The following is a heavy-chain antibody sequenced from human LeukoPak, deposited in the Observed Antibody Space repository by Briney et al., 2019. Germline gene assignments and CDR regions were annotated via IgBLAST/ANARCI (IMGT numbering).Heavy chain of an antibody. V-gene: IGHV1-2*02. Sequence: ASVKVSCTASGYTFTGYYMHWVRQAPGQGLEWMGWINPNSGGTNYAQKFQGRVTMTRDTSISTAYMELSRLRSDDTAVYYCARKGGSGWGTPWFDPWGQGTLVTVSS. D-gene: IGHD6-19*01. CDR3: ARKGGSGWGTPWFDP. CDR1: GYTFTGYY. CDR2: INPNSGGT. J-gene: IGHJ5*02.